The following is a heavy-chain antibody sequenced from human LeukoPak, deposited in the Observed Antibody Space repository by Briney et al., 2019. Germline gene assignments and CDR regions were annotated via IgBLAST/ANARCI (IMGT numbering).Heavy chain of an antibody. J-gene: IGHJ5*02. CDR1: GYSISSGYY. D-gene: IGHD3-10*01. CDR2: THHSGST. CDR3: ARTELRGVIKS. V-gene: IGHV4-38-2*02. Sequence: SETLSLTCIVSGYSISSGYYWGWIRQPPGKGPEWIGSTHHSGSTYYNPSLKSRVTISIDTPKNQFSLRLRSVTAADTAVYYCARTELRGVIKSWGQGTLVTVSS.